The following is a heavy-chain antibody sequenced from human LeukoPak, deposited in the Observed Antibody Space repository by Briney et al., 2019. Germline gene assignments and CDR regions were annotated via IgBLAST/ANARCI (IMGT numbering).Heavy chain of an antibody. Sequence: SVKVSCKASGGTFSSYAISWVRQAPGQGLEWMGGIIPIFGTANYAQKFQGRVTITADESTSTAYMELSSLRSEDTAVYYCARVSDFWSGPLAANWFDPWGQGTLVTVSS. CDR1: GGTFSSYA. J-gene: IGHJ5*02. CDR3: ARVSDFWSGPLAANWFDP. CDR2: IIPIFGTA. D-gene: IGHD3-3*01. V-gene: IGHV1-69*13.